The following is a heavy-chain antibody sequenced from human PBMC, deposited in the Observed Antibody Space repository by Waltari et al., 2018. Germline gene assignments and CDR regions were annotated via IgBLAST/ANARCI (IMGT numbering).Heavy chain of an antibody. J-gene: IGHJ2*01. CDR3: ARDKGDRCFDL. Sequence: QVQLQESGPGLVKPSETLSLTCTVSGGSISSYYWSWIRQPPGKGLEWIGYIYYSGSTNYNPSLKGRVTISVDTSKNQFSRKLSSVTAADTAVYYCARDKGDRCFDLWGRGTLVTVSS. V-gene: IGHV4-59*01. CDR2: IYYSGST. CDR1: GGSISSYY. D-gene: IGHD2-21*02.